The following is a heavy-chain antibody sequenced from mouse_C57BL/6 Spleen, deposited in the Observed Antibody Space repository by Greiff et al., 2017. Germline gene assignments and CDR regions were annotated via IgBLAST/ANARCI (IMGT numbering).Heavy chain of an antibody. CDR1: GYSFTGYF. CDR3: ARPPGSSYDEVGYFDV. CDR2: INPYNGDT. D-gene: IGHD1-1*01. Sequence: EVQLQQSGPELVKPGDSVKISCKASGYSFTGYFMNWVMQSHGKSLEWIGRINPYNGDTFYNQKFKGKATLTVDKSSSTAHMELRSLTSEDSAVYYCARPPGSSYDEVGYFDVWGTGTTVTVSS. J-gene: IGHJ1*03. V-gene: IGHV1-20*01.